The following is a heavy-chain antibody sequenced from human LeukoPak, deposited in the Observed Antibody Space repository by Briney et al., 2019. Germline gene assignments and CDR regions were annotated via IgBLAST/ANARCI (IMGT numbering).Heavy chain of an antibody. CDR1: GFTFSSYW. V-gene: IGHV3-7*01. Sequence: PGGSLRLSCAASGFTFSSYWMSWVRQAPGKGLEWVANLKQDGSEKYYVDSVKGRFTISRDNAKNSVYPQMNSLTAEDTAVYFCARQQQLALPPYIDYWGQGTLVTVSS. D-gene: IGHD6-13*01. J-gene: IGHJ4*02. CDR2: LKQDGSEK. CDR3: ARQQQLALPPYIDY.